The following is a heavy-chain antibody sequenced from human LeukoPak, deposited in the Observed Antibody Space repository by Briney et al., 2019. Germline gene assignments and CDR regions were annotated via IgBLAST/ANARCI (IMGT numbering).Heavy chain of an antibody. D-gene: IGHD1-26*01. V-gene: IGHV3-53*01. CDR3: ARDSVGTWAFDI. J-gene: IGHJ3*02. CDR1: GFTVSSNY. Sequence: GGSLRLSCAASGFTVSSNYMSWVRQAPGKGLEWVSVICSGGSTYYADSVKGRFTISRDNSKNTLYLQMNSLRAEDTAVYYCARDSVGTWAFDIWGQGTMVTVSS. CDR2: ICSGGST.